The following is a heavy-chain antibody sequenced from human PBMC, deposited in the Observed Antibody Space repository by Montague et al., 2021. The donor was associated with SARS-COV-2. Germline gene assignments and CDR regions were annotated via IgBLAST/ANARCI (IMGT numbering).Heavy chain of an antibody. Sequence: SLRLSCAASGFTFRSYWMHWVRQVPGRGLVWVSRIKHDGTSTNYAASVKGRFTISRDNAKNTLSLQMNNLRAEDTAVYYCVRPLWFGDSDYYFESWGQGTLVTVSS. CDR2: IKHDGTST. J-gene: IGHJ4*02. CDR3: VRPLWFGDSDYYFES. CDR1: GFTFRSYW. V-gene: IGHV3-74*01. D-gene: IGHD3-10*01.